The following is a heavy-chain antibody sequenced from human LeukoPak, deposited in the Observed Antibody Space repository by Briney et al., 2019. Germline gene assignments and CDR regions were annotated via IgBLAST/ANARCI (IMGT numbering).Heavy chain of an antibody. CDR2: INHSGST. J-gene: IGHJ4*02. CDR1: GGSFSGYY. V-gene: IGHV4-34*01. D-gene: IGHD3-22*01. CDR3: TRGRYHTYYYDSSGYYF. Sequence: SETLSLTCAVYGGSFSGYYWSWIRQPPGKGLEWIGEINHSGSTNYNPSLKSRVTISVDTSKNQFSLKLSSVTAADTAVYYCTRGRYHTYYYDSSGYYFWGQGTLVTVSS.